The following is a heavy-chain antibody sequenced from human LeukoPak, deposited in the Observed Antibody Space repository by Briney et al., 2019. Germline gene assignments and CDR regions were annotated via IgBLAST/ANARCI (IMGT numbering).Heavy chain of an antibody. CDR1: SGSINGHN. J-gene: IGHJ4*02. CDR2: IHTSGAT. CDR3: ARDQYFDFWSSNATPYYFDY. Sequence: PSETLSLTCTITSGSINGHNWSWIRQSAGKEMQWIWRIHTSGATNYNPSFKSRVTMSIDTSKKEFTLKLTSVTAADTAMYYCARDQYFDFWSSNATPYYFDYWGQGSLVTVSS. V-gene: IGHV4-4*07. D-gene: IGHD3-3*01.